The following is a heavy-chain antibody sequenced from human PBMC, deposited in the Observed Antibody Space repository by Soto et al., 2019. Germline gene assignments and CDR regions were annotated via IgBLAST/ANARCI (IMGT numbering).Heavy chain of an antibody. CDR2: IYPNTGGT. CDR3: ANEMQRGMDV. V-gene: IGHV1-2*02. J-gene: IGHJ6*02. CDR1: GYTFSDYH. Sequence: QVQLVQSGAEVKNPGASVKVSCKASGYTFSDYHMHWVRQAPGQGLEWMGWIYPNTGGTSYAQKFQGRVTMTRDTSIRTAYMELRRLRSDDTAVYYCANEMQRGMDVWGQGTMVTVSS.